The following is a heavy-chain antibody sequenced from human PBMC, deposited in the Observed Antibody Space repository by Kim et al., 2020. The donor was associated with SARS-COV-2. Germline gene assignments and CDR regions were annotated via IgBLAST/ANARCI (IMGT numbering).Heavy chain of an antibody. J-gene: IGHJ6*02. V-gene: IGHV1-24*01. CDR3: ATGVAAAGTPDDYYYYYGMDV. CDR1: GYTLTELS. D-gene: IGHD6-13*01. Sequence: ASVKVSCKVSGYTLTELSMHWVRQAPGKGLEWMGGFDPEDGETIYAQKFQGRVTMTEDTSTDTAYMELSSLRSEDTAVYYCATGVAAAGTPDDYYYYYGMDVWGQGAPVTVS. CDR2: FDPEDGET.